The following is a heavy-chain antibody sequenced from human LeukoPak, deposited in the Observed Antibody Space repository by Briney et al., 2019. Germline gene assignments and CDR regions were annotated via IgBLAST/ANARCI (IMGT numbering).Heavy chain of an antibody. CDR2: ISYDGSNK. CDR3: AKDTLGDWGTYYFDY. Sequence: PGGSLRLSCAASGFTFSSYAMHWVRQAPGKGLEWVAVISYDGSNKYYADSVKGRFTIPRDNSKNTLYLQMNSLRAEDTAVYYCAKDTLGDWGTYYFDYWGQGTLVTVYS. V-gene: IGHV3-30-3*01. CDR1: GFTFSSYA. D-gene: IGHD2-21*02. J-gene: IGHJ4*02.